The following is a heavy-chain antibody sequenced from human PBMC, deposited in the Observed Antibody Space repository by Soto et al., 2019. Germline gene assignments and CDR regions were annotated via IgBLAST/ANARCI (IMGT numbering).Heavy chain of an antibody. CDR3: ARDYVVVVPAAIAVYYYYGMDV. J-gene: IGHJ6*02. D-gene: IGHD2-2*02. CDR2: TYYRSKWYN. CDR1: GDSVSSNSAA. V-gene: IGHV6-1*01. Sequence: SQTLSLTCAISGDSVSSNSAAWNWIRQSPSRGLEWLGGTYYRSKWYNDYAVSVKSRITINPDTSKNQFSLQLNSVTPEDTAVYYCARDYVVVVPAAIAVYYYYGMDVWGQGTTVTVSS.